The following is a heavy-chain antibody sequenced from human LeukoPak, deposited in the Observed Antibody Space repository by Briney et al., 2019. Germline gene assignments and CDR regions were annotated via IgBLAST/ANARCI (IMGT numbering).Heavy chain of an antibody. CDR1: GGSISSYY. CDR2: IYYSGST. V-gene: IGHV4-59*12. J-gene: IGHJ4*02. Sequence: SETLSLTCTVSGGSISSYYWSWIRQPPGKGLEWIGYIYYSGSTNYNPSLKSRVTISVDTSKNQFSLKLSSVTAADTAVYYCAREEVVVPTTIFDYWGQGTLVTVSS. D-gene: IGHD3-22*01. CDR3: AREEVVVPTTIFDY.